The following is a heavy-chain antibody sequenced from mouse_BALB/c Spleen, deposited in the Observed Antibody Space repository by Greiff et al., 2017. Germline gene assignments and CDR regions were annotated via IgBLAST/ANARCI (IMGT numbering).Heavy chain of an antibody. J-gene: IGHJ3*01. D-gene: IGHD1-1*01. CDR2: ISSGGSYT. CDR1: GFTFSSYA. V-gene: IGHV5-9-4*01. Sequence: EVKLVESGGGLVKPGGSLKLSCAASGFTFSSYAMSWVRQSPEKRLEWVAEISSGGSYTYYPDTVTGRFTISRDNAKNTLYLEMSSLRSEDTAMYYCARDSTVVPSAYWGQGTLVTVSA. CDR3: ARDSTVVPSAY.